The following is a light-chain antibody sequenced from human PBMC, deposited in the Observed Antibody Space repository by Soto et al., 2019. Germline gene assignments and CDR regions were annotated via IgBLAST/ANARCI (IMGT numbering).Light chain of an antibody. Sequence: DIRLTQSPTFLSASILDRVTITCQARADFSNFLSWYQQKPGRAPKLLMYYASTLQIWLPSRFSGSGSGTEFPLKRSSLQPEDFATYYCQQLYSFPLTFGGATKVDIK. CDR3: QQLYSFPLT. CDR2: YAS. V-gene: IGKV1-9*01. CDR1: ADFSNF. J-gene: IGKJ4*01.